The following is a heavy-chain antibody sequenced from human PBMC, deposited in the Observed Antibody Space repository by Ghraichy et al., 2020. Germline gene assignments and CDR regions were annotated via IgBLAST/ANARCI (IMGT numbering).Heavy chain of an antibody. D-gene: IGHD2-15*01. CDR1: GDSISSSYSY. J-gene: IGHJ4*02. CDR2: IYYSGSP. V-gene: IGHV4-39*01. Sequence: SETLSLTCTVSGDSISSSYSYWGWIRQPPGKGLEWIGTIYYSGSPYYNSSLKSRVTISVDTSKNQFSLKLTSVTAADTAVYYCARHSGGFLSSFDYWGQGTLVTVSS. CDR3: ARHSGGFLSSFDY.